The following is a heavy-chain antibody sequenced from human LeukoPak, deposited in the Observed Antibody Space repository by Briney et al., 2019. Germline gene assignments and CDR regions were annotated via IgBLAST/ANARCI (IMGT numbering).Heavy chain of an antibody. CDR1: GGTFSSYA. CDR3: ATTSFGGVVTAIYFDY. Sequence: SVTVSCKASGGTFSSYAISWVRQAPGQGLEWMGGIIPIFGTANYAQKFQGRVTITADESTSTAYMELSSLRSEDTAVYYCATTSFGGVVTAIYFDYWGQGTLVTVSS. CDR2: IIPIFGTA. V-gene: IGHV1-69*13. J-gene: IGHJ4*02. D-gene: IGHD2-21*02.